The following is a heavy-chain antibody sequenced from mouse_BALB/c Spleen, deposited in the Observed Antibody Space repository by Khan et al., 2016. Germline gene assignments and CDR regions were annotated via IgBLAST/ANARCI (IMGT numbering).Heavy chain of an antibody. CDR1: GYTFTNYG. D-gene: IGHD2-3*01. V-gene: IGHV9-3-1*01. CDR2: INTYTGEP. CDR3: ASIYVGYYVGLYYAMDY. J-gene: IGHJ4*01. Sequence: QIQLVQSGPELKKPGETVKISCKASGYTFTNYGMNWVKQAPGKDLKWMGWINTYTGEPTYADDFKGRFAFSLETSASTAYLQINNLKNEDTATYFYASIYVGYYVGLYYAMDYWGQGTSVTVSS.